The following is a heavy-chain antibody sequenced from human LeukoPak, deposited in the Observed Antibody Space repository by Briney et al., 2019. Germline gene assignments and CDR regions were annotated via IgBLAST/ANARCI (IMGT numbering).Heavy chain of an antibody. CDR2: VYSGGST. D-gene: IGHD3-22*01. V-gene: IGHV3-53*01. J-gene: IGHJ4*02. Sequence: GGSLRLSCAASGFNVITNYMNWVRQAPGKGLEWVSVVYSGGSTFYADSVKGRFTISRDSSKNTLYLQMNSLRAEDTAVYYCARLANPSGYWDWGQGTRVTVFS. CDR1: GFNVITNY. CDR3: ARLANPSGYWD.